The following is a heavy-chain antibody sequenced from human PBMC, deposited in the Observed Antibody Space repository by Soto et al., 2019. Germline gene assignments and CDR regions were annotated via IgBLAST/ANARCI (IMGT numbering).Heavy chain of an antibody. CDR2: IWDDGSNK. CDR3: ARGLYSNYGVFDS. V-gene: IGHV3-33*01. D-gene: IGHD4-4*01. Sequence: GGSLRLSCAASGFTFSSYGMHWVRQAPGKGLEWVAVIWDDGSNKYYAESVKGRFTISRDNSKNTLYLQMNSLRAEDTAVYYCARGLYSNYGVFDSWGQGTLVTVSS. J-gene: IGHJ4*02. CDR1: GFTFSSYG.